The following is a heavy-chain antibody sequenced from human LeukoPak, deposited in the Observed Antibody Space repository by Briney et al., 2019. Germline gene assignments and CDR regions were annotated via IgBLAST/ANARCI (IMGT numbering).Heavy chain of an antibody. J-gene: IGHJ4*02. CDR3: ARAPAEVYGSGSYYYFDY. D-gene: IGHD3-10*01. CDR2: INPNSGGT. Sequence: ASVKVSCKASGCTFTGYYMHWVRQAPGQGLEWMGWINPNSGGTNYAQKFQGWVTMTRDTSISTAYMELSRLRSDDTAVYYCARAPAEVYGSGSYYYFDYWGQGTLVTVSS. V-gene: IGHV1-2*04. CDR1: GCTFTGYY.